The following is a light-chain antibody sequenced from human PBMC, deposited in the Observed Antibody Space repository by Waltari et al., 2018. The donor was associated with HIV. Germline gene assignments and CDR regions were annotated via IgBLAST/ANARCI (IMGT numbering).Light chain of an antibody. V-gene: IGLV1-47*01. CDR1: SSNVGNNY. CDR2: INN. CDR3: AALDDSLIDQVV. J-gene: IGLJ2*01. Sequence: QSVLTQPPSASGTPGQRVTISCSGSSSNVGNNYVYWYQQLPGQAPKLLIAINNQRPSGVPDRFSATKSGTSASLAISGLRSEDEADYYCAALDDSLIDQVVFGGGTKLTVL.